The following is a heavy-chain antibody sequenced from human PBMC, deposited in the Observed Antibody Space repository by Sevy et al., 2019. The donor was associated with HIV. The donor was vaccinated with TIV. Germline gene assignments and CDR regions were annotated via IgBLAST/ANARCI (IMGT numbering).Heavy chain of an antibody. CDR3: AGENAWGRGYS. CDR1: GGSITSLY. D-gene: IGHD1-26*01. Sequence: SETLSLTCTVSGGSITSLYWNWIRQPPGKGLEWIANIYYNGHINYNPSLMSRVTLSLDTFKNQFSLRLSSVTAADTAMYYCAGENAWGRGYSWGQRTLVTVSS. V-gene: IGHV4-59*08. J-gene: IGHJ4*02. CDR2: IYYNGHI.